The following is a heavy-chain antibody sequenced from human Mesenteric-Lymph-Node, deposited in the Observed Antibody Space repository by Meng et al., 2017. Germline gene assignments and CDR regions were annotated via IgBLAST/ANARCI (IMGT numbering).Heavy chain of an antibody. CDR3: ARDWGSMGY. D-gene: IGHD2/OR15-2a*01. CDR1: GSTFRSCG. J-gene: IGHJ4*02. V-gene: IGHV3-74*01. Sequence: VLWVESGGGVVTLGGSRSRSCAASGSTFRSCGMHGLRQAPGKGRVWVSRISSDGTTTNYADSVKGRFTISRDNAKNTLYLQMNSLRAEDTAVYYCARDWGSMGYWGQGTLVTVSS. CDR2: ISSDGTTT.